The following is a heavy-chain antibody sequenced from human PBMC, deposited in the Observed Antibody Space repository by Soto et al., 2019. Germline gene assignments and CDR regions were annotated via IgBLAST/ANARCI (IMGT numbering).Heavy chain of an antibody. D-gene: IGHD3-9*01. CDR2: ISSSSSYI. CDR1: GFTFSSYS. CDR3: ARDPGYDISTGYHYGMDV. J-gene: IGHJ6*02. Sequence: GGSLRLSCAASGFTFSSYSMNWVRQAPGKGLEWVSSISSSSSYIYYADSVKGRFTISRDNAKNSLYLQMNSLRAEDTAVYYCARDPGYDISTGYHYGMDVWGQGTTVTVSS. V-gene: IGHV3-21*01.